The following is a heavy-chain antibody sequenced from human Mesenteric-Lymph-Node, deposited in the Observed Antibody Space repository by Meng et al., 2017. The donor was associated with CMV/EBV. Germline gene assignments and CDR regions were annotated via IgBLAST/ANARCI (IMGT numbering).Heavy chain of an antibody. D-gene: IGHD1-7*01. CDR3: ARNSGTTAEFSWFDP. CDR1: GYTFTSYR. Sequence: AGYTFTSYRFSGVRQAPGQGLEWEGWISNYNDKTKEEQKFQGKVTMTTDTSTSTAYMELRSLRSDDTAVYYCARNSGTTAEFSWFDPWGQGTLVTVSS. J-gene: IGHJ5*02. CDR2: ISNYNDKT. V-gene: IGHV1-18*04.